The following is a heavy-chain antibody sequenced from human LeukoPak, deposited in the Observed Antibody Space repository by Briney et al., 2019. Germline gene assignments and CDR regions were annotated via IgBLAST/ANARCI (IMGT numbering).Heavy chain of an antibody. J-gene: IGHJ3*02. D-gene: IGHD3-9*01. CDR1: GFALIEYA. V-gene: IGHV3-30-3*01. Sequence: PGGSLRLSCAASGFALIEYAMHWVRQAPGKRLEWVAAISYDGSSKSYAGSVRGRFTISRDNSKHTLYLQVNSLRVEDTAIYHCARPIDYDVLNDAFDIWGQGTTVAVSS. CDR2: ISYDGSSK. CDR3: ARPIDYDVLNDAFDI.